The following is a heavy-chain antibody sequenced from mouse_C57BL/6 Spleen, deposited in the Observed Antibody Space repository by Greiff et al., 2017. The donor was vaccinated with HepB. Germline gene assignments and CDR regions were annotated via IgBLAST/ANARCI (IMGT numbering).Heavy chain of an antibody. D-gene: IGHD1-1*01. CDR1: GFTFSSYA. CDR2: ISSGGDYI. CDR3: TRAIYYYGSSYDYYAMDY. Sequence: DVMLVESGEGLVKPGGSLKLSCAASGFTFSSYAMSWVRQTPEKRLEWVAYISSGGDYIYYADTVKGRFTISRDNARNTLYLQMSSLKSEDTAMYYCTRAIYYYGSSYDYYAMDYWGQGTSVTVSS. V-gene: IGHV5-9-1*02. J-gene: IGHJ4*01.